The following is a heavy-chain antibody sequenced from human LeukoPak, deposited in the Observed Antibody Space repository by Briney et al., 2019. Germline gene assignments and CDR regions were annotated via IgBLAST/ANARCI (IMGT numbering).Heavy chain of an antibody. V-gene: IGHV4-39*01. CDR1: GGSISSSSYY. J-gene: IGHJ4*02. Sequence: PSETLSLTCTVSGGSISSSSYYWGWIRQPPGKGLEWIGSIYYSGSTYYNPSLKSRVTISVDTSKNQFSLKLSSVTAADTAVYYCARRSYYYGSGSYYKPASSFDYWGQGTLVTVSS. D-gene: IGHD3-10*01. CDR3: ARRSYYYGSGSYYKPASSFDY. CDR2: IYYSGST.